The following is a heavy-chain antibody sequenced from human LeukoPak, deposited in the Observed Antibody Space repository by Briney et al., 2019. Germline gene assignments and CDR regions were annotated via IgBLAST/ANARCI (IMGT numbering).Heavy chain of an antibody. Sequence: GASVKVSCKASGYTFTSYYVHWVRQAPGQGLEWMGLINPSGGSTNHALNFQGRVTMTRDTSTSTVYMELSSLRSEDTAVYYCASVYKHGMDVWGQGTTVTVSS. CDR1: GYTFTSYY. CDR2: INPSGGST. D-gene: IGHD5-24*01. CDR3: ASVYKHGMDV. V-gene: IGHV1-46*01. J-gene: IGHJ6*02.